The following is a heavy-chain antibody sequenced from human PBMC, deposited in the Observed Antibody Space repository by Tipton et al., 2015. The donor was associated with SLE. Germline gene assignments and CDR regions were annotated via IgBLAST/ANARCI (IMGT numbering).Heavy chain of an antibody. V-gene: IGHV4-59*12. CDR3: AREVHFWSGYGAFDI. D-gene: IGHD3-3*02. Sequence: TLSLTCTVSGGSISSYYWSWIRQFPGKGLEWIGYIYYSGSTNYNPSLKSRVTISVDTSKNQFSLKLSSVTAADTAVYYCAREVHFWSGYGAFDIWGQGTMVTVSS. J-gene: IGHJ3*02. CDR1: GGSISSYY. CDR2: IYYSGST.